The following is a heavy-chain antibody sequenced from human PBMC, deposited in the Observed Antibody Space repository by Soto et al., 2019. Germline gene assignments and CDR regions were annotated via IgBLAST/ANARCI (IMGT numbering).Heavy chain of an antibody. V-gene: IGHV1-8*01. D-gene: IGHD3-3*01. CDR1: GYTFTSYD. J-gene: IGHJ6*02. Sequence: ASVKVSCKASGYTFTSYDINWVRQATGQGLEWMGWMNPNSGNTDYAQKFQGRVTMTRNTSISTAYMELSSLRSEDTAVYYCAGIKGVTFFGRWEYCYYGMDVWGQGTTVTVSS. CDR2: MNPNSGNT. CDR3: AGIKGVTFFGRWEYCYYGMDV.